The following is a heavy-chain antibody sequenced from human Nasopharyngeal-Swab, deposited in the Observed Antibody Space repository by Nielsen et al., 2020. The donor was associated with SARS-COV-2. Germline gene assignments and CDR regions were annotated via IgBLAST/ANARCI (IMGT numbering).Heavy chain of an antibody. Sequence: GGSLRLFCAASGFTVSSNYMSWVRQAPGKGLEWVSVFYTSGDTYYAVSVKGRFTISRDNSKNTLSLQMNSLRAEDTAVYYCARGRPGHYFDYWGQGTLVTVSS. CDR3: ARGRPGHYFDY. J-gene: IGHJ4*02. CDR1: GFTVSSNY. CDR2: FYTSGDT. D-gene: IGHD1-14*01. V-gene: IGHV3-53*01.